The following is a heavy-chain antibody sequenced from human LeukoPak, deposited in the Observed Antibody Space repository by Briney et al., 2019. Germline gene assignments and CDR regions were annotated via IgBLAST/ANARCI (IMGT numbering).Heavy chain of an antibody. Sequence: SETLSLTCTVSGGSISSDRFSWTWVRQPAGKRPEWIGRIKSSNTNYNPSLKSRVNISVDTSTNQFSLKLSSLTAADTAVYYCARVPDWTYVPDYWGQGTLVTVSS. CDR1: GGSISSDRFS. V-gene: IGHV4-61*02. CDR2: IKSSNT. D-gene: IGHD3-16*01. J-gene: IGHJ4*02. CDR3: ARVPDWTYVPDY.